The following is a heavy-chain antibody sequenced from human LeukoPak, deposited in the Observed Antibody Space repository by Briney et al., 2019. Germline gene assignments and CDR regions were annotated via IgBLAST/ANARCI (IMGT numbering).Heavy chain of an antibody. D-gene: IGHD3-10*01. V-gene: IGHV3-30*18. CDR2: ISYGGSNK. CDR1: GFTFSSYG. J-gene: IGHJ4*02. Sequence: PGGSLRLSCAASGFTFSSYGMPWVRQAPGKGLEWVAVISYGGSNKYYADSVKGRFTISRDNSKNTLYLQMNSLRAEDTAVYYCAKEEWFGSYYFDYWGQGTLVTVSS. CDR3: AKEEWFGSYYFDY.